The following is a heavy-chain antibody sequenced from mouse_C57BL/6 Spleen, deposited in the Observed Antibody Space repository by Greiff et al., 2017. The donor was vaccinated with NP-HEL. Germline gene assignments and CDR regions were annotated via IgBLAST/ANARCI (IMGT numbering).Heavy chain of an antibody. D-gene: IGHD2-3*01. J-gene: IGHJ2*01. V-gene: IGHV5-16*01. CDR2: INYDGSST. CDR3: ARVLYDGYDY. CDR1: GFTFSDYY. Sequence: EVKLVESEGGLVQPGSSMKLSCTASGFTFSDYYMAWVRQVPEKGLEWVANINYDGSSTYYLDSLKSRFIISRDNAKNILYLQMSSLKSEDTATDYCARVLYDGYDYWGQGTTLTVSS.